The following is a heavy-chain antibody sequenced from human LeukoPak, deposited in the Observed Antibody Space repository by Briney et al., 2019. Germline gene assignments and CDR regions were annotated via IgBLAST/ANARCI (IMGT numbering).Heavy chain of an antibody. CDR1: GYSISSGYY. CDR2: IYHSGST. CDR3: ATTSITMIVVATDAFDI. V-gene: IGHV4-38-2*02. Sequence: SETLSLTCTVSGYSISSGYYWGWIRQPPGKGLEWIGSIYHSGSTYYNPSLKSRVTISVDTSKNQFSLKLSSVTAADTAVYYCATTSITMIVVATDAFDIWGQGTMVTASS. J-gene: IGHJ3*02. D-gene: IGHD3-22*01.